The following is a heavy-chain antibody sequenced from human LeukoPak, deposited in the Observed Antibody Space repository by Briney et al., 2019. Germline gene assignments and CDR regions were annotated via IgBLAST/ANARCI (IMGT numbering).Heavy chain of an antibody. CDR2: VSGGGGVT. D-gene: IGHD5/OR15-5a*01. CDR3: AKVDLMDSVSTVRNWFDT. V-gene: IGHV3-23*01. Sequence: GGSLRLSCAASGFTFANYALTWVRQAPGKGLEWVSTVSGGGGVTYYAGSVKGRFTISRDNSKNTLYLQMNSLRAEDTALYYCAKVDLMDSVSTVRNWFDTWGQGTLVTVSS. CDR1: GFTFANYA. J-gene: IGHJ5*02.